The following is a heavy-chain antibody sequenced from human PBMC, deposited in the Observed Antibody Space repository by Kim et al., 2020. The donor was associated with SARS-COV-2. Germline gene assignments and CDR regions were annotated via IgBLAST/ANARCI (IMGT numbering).Heavy chain of an antibody. J-gene: IGHJ5*02. Sequence: SETLSLTCTVSGGSISSSSYYWGWIRQPPGKGLEWIGSIYYSGSTYYNPSLKSRVTISVDTSKNQFSLKLSSVTAADTAVYYCERGSGSYLYNWFDPWGQGTLVTVSS. CDR2: IYYSGST. CDR3: ERGSGSYLYNWFDP. CDR1: GGSISSSSYY. V-gene: IGHV4-39*07. D-gene: IGHD1-26*01.